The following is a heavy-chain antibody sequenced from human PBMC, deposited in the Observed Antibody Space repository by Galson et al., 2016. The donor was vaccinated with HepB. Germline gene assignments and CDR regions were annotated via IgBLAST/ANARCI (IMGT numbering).Heavy chain of an antibody. J-gene: IGHJ4*02. CDR2: IYYSGST. CDR3: ARMTQHLEHFVY. CDR1: GSSVKSSSYF. D-gene: IGHD6-13*01. V-gene: IGHV4-61*03. Sequence: ETLSLTCTVSGSSVKSSSYFWGWIRQPPGRGLEWIGYIYYSGSTNYNPSLKSRVTISIDTSNNRFSLKLNSVTATDTAVYYCARMTQHLEHFVYWGQGALVTVSS.